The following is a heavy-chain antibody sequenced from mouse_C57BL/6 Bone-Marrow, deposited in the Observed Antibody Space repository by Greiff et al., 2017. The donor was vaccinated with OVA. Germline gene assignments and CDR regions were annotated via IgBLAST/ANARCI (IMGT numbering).Heavy chain of an antibody. V-gene: IGHV1-26*01. J-gene: IGHJ2*01. D-gene: IGHD1-1*01. CDR1: GYTFTDYY. Sequence: EVQLQQSGPELVKPGASVKISCKASGYTFTDYYVNWVKQSHGKSLEWIGDINPNNGGTSYNQKFKGKATLTVDKSSSTAYMELRSLTSEDSAVYYCARSTVVDWGQGTTLTVSS. CDR2: INPNNGGT. CDR3: ARSTVVD.